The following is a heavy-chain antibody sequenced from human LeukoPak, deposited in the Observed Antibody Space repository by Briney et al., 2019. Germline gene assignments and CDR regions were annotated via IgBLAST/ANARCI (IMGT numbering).Heavy chain of an antibody. V-gene: IGHV3-23*01. D-gene: IGHD1-26*01. CDR1: GFTFSSYE. J-gene: IGHJ4*02. CDR2: ISGSGGST. Sequence: GRSLRLSCAASGFTFSSYEMNWVRQAPGKGLEWVSAISGSGGSTYYADSVKGRFTISRDNSKNTLYLQMNSLRAEDTAVYYCAKGEIRGVGATFGYWGQGTLVTVSS. CDR3: AKGEIRGVGATFGY.